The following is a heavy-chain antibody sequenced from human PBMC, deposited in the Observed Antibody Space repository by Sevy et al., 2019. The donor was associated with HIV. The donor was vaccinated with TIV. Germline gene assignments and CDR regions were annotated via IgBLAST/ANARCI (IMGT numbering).Heavy chain of an antibody. J-gene: IGHJ4*02. Sequence: GGSLRLSCAASGFTFAKYSMSWVRQAPGKGLEWVSTFSFGCGRINYADSVKGRFTISRDDSKNTLLLQMNSLRAEDTGTYFCAREGCTQPHDYWGQGTLVTVSS. V-gene: IGHV3-23*01. CDR3: AREGCTQPHDY. D-gene: IGHD2-8*01. CDR1: GFTFAKYS. CDR2: FSFGCGRI.